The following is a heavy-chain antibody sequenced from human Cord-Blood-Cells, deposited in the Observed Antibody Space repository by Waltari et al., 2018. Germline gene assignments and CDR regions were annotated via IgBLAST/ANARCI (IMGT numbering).Heavy chain of an antibody. D-gene: IGHD2-2*01. CDR3: ARGGCSSTSCYYFDY. J-gene: IGHJ4*02. V-gene: IGHV4-34*01. CDR2: INHSGRT. CDR1: GGSFSGYS. Sequence: QVQLQPWGAVLLKPSESLSLTCAVYGGSFSGYSWSWIRPAPGKGLEWNGQINHSGRTNYNPSIKSRVTISVDTSKNQFSLKLSSVTSADTAVYDCARGGCSSTSCYYFDYWGQGTLVTVAS.